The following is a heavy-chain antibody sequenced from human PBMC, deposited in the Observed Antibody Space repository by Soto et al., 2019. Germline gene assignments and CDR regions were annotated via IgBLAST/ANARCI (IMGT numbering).Heavy chain of an antibody. CDR3: AKIDYGDYYYYMDV. Sequence: PSETLSLTCTVSGGSISSYYWSWIRQPPGKGLEWIGYIYYSGSTNYNPSLKSRVTISVDTSKNQFSLKPSSVTAADTAVYYCAKIDYGDYYYYMDVWGKGTTVTVSS. D-gene: IGHD3-16*01. V-gene: IGHV4-59*01. J-gene: IGHJ6*03. CDR1: GGSISSYY. CDR2: IYYSGST.